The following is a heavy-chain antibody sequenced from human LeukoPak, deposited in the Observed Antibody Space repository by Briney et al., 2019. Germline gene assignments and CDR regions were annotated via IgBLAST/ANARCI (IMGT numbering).Heavy chain of an antibody. V-gene: IGHV1-69*13. CDR2: IIPIFGTA. CDR3: ARARTELGDFDY. D-gene: IGHD1-7*01. CDR1: GGTFSSYA. J-gene: IGHJ4*02. Sequence: ASVKVSCKASGGTFSSYAISWVLQAPGQGLEWMGGIIPIFGTANYAQKFQGRVTITADESTSTAYMELSSLRSEDTAVYYCARARTELGDFDYWGQGTLVTVSS.